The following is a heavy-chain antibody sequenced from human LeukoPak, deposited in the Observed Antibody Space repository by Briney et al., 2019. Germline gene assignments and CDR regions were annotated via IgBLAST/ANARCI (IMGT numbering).Heavy chain of an antibody. CDR1: GFTFTSYW. Sequence: PGGSLRLSCAASGFTFTSYWMSWVRQAQGKGPEWMANIKQDGSEKYYVDSVKGRFTISRDNARNSLYLQMNSLRAEDTAVYYCARLTMVRGVRYYGMDVWGQGTTVTVSS. V-gene: IGHV3-7*01. CDR3: ARLTMVRGVRYYGMDV. D-gene: IGHD3-10*01. J-gene: IGHJ6*02. CDR2: IKQDGSEK.